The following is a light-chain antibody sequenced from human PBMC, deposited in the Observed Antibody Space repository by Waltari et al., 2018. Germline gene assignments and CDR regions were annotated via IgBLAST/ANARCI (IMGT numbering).Light chain of an antibody. J-gene: IGKJ1*01. Sequence: ITHPQRAVSGTGGDRSTNTCRASQGISDYLAWYQQKPGKAPKLLIYAASTLQSGVPSRFSGSGSGTDFTLTISSLQPEDFATYYCQLLNSAQWTFGQGTKVEIK. CDR2: AAS. V-gene: IGKV1-9*01. CDR3: QLLNSAQWT. CDR1: QGISDY.